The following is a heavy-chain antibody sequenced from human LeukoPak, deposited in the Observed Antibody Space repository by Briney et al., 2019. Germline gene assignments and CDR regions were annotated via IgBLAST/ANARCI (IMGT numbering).Heavy chain of an antibody. Sequence: GTSVKVSCKASGFTFTSSAVQWVRPARGQRIEWIGWILVGSGDTNSAQKFQERVTITRDMSTRTAYMELSSLRSEDTAVYYCGADSMPRGVFSYAFDIWGQGTMVTVSS. V-gene: IGHV1-58*01. CDR1: GFTFTSSA. J-gene: IGHJ3*02. CDR2: ILVGSGDT. D-gene: IGHD3-10*01. CDR3: GADSMPRGVFSYAFDI.